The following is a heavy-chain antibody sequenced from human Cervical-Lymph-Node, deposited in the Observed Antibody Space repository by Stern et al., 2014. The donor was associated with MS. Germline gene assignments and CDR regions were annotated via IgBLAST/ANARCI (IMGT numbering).Heavy chain of an antibody. J-gene: IGHJ3*02. Sequence: QLQLQESGPGLVKPSGTLSLTCAVSGGSISSSNWWRWVRQPPGKGLERIGEIYHSRSTHYNPSLKSRVTLSVDHSKNQFSLRLSSVTAADTAVYYCAREGYSSSYDAFDIWGQGTMVTVSS. V-gene: IGHV4-4*02. CDR3: AREGYSSSYDAFDI. CDR2: IYHSRST. CDR1: GGSISSSNW. D-gene: IGHD6-6*01.